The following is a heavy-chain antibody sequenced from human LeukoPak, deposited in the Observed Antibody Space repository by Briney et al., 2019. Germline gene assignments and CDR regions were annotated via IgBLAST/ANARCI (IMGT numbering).Heavy chain of an antibody. D-gene: IGHD3-22*01. Sequence: GGSLRLSCAASGFTFSSYAMSWVRQAPGKGLEWVSAISGSGGSTYYADSVKGRFTISRDNSKNTLYLQMNSLRAEDTAVYYCAKGLYYYDSSGYSCWGQGTLVTVSS. J-gene: IGHJ4*02. V-gene: IGHV3-23*01. CDR2: ISGSGGST. CDR3: AKGLYYYDSSGYSC. CDR1: GFTFSSYA.